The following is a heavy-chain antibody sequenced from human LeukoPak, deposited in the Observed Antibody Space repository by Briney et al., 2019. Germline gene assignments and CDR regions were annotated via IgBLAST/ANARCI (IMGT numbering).Heavy chain of an antibody. Sequence: GGSLRLSCAASGFTFNSYWMTWVRQAPGKGLEWVADIKQDGSDKYYAGSVKGRFTISRDNAKNSLYLQMNSLRAEDTAVYYCAREGDRLTFDYWGQGALVTVSS. V-gene: IGHV3-7*03. CDR2: IKQDGSDK. D-gene: IGHD3-16*01. J-gene: IGHJ4*02. CDR3: AREGDRLTFDY. CDR1: GFTFNSYW.